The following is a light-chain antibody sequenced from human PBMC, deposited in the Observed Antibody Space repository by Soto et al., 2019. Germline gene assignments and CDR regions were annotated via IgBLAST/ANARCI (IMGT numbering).Light chain of an antibody. CDR3: GTWDSNLSWV. Sequence: QSVLTQPPSVSAAPGQKVTISCSGSSSNIGNNYVSWYQQLPGTAPKLLIYDNNKRPSGIPDRFSGSKSGTSATLGITGLQTGDEADYYCGTWDSNLSWVFGGGTKLTVL. J-gene: IGLJ3*02. CDR2: DNN. CDR1: SSNIGNNY. V-gene: IGLV1-51*01.